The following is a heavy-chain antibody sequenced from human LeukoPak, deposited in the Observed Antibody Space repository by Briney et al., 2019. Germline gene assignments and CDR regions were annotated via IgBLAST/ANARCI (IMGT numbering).Heavy chain of an antibody. J-gene: IGHJ3*01. CDR2: LDPEDYET. CDR1: GDRLTELS. V-gene: IGHV1-24*01. Sequence: ASVKVSCKVTGDRLTELSIHWVRQAPGKGLEWMGGLDPEDYETIYAQTFQGRVTMTEDISTDTAYMELSSLTSEDTAVYYCASEWGCSGGICSGPDHDAFDLWGQGTMVTVSS. D-gene: IGHD2-15*01. CDR3: ASEWGCSGGICSGPDHDAFDL.